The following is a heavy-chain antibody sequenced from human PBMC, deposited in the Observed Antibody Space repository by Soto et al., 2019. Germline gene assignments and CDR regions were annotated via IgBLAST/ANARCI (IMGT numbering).Heavy chain of an antibody. Sequence: PGVSLRLSCAASGFTFSDYYMSWILQAQGKGLEWVSYISSSSSYTNYADSVKGRFTISRDNAKSSLYLQMNSLRAEDTAVYYCAREYSSSTPYDAFDIWGQGTMVTVSS. CDR3: AREYSSSTPYDAFDI. D-gene: IGHD6-6*01. J-gene: IGHJ3*02. CDR2: ISSSSSYT. CDR1: GFTFSDYY. V-gene: IGHV3-11*06.